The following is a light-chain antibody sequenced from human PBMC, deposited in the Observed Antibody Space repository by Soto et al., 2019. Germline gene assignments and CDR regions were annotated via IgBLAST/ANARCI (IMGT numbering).Light chain of an antibody. V-gene: IGKV3-20*01. CDR3: QQYGTSPRT. J-gene: IGKJ1*01. Sequence: EVMLTQSPGTLSLSPGERATLSCRASQSIFSNYLAWYQQKSGQAPRLLIYGASNRATGIPDRFSGSGSGTDFTLTISRLEHEAFAVYYCQQYGTSPRTFGQGTKVEFK. CDR1: QSIFSNY. CDR2: GAS.